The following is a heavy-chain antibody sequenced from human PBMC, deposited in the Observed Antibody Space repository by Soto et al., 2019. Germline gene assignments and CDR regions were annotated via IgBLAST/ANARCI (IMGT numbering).Heavy chain of an antibody. CDR3: AKQMDYCSGGSCYSIGFDY. J-gene: IGHJ4*02. Sequence: GSLRLFCAASGFTFSSNAMSSVRQAPGKGLEWVSAISGSGGSTYYADSVKGRFTISRDNSKNTLYLQMNSLRAEDTAVYYCAKQMDYCSGGSCYSIGFDYWGQGTLVTVSS. V-gene: IGHV3-23*01. CDR1: GFTFSSNA. D-gene: IGHD2-15*01. CDR2: ISGSGGST.